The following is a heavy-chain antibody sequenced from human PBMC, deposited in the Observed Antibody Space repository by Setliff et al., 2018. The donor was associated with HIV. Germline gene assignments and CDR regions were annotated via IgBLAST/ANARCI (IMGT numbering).Heavy chain of an antibody. Sequence: GPSVKVSCKASGYTFTSYAMHWVRQAPGQRLEWMEWIHAGNGYTKYSQKFQGRVTFTRDTSASAAYMDLSSLRSEDTAVYYCARIWGIPPLYYFDYWGQGTLVTVSS. CDR3: ARIWGIPPLYYFDY. CDR1: GYTFTSYA. D-gene: IGHD3-16*01. V-gene: IGHV1-3*01. CDR2: IHAGNGYT. J-gene: IGHJ4*02.